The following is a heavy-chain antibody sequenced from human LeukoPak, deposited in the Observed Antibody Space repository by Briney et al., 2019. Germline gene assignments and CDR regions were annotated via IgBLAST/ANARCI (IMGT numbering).Heavy chain of an antibody. CDR3: ARDFGAMVDY. CDR2: IYFGGST. J-gene: IGHJ4*02. D-gene: IGHD3-3*01. V-gene: IGHV4-4*07. CDR1: GDSISSFY. Sequence: SETLFLTCNVSGDSISSFYWNWIRQSAGKGLEWIGRIYFGGSTYSSPSLKSRVTMSLDTSKNQFSLKLTSVTAADTAVYYCARDFGAMVDYWGQGTLVTVSS.